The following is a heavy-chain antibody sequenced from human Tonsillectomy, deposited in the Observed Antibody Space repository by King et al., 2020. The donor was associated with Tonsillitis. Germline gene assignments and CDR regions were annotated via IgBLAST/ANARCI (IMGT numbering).Heavy chain of an antibody. CDR3: ARGGYNWNDVDYFDY. V-gene: IGHV3-21*01. J-gene: IGHJ4*02. CDR2: ISSSSSYI. D-gene: IGHD1-20*01. Sequence: QLVQSGGGLVKPGGSLRLSCAASGFTFSSYSMNWVRQAPGKGLEWVSSISSSSSYIYYADSVKGRFTISRDNAKNSLYLQMNRLRAEDTAVYYCARGGYNWNDVDYFDYWGQGTLVTVSS. CDR1: GFTFSSYS.